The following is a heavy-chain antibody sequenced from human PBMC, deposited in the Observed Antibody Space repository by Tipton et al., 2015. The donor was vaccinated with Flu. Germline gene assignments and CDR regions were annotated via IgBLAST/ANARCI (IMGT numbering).Heavy chain of an antibody. J-gene: IGHJ3*02. D-gene: IGHD3-22*01. Sequence: LRLSCTVSGGSISSSSYYWGWIRQPPGKGLEWIGSIYYSGSTYYNPSLKSRVTISVDTSKNQFSLKLSSVTAADTAVYYCARGDSSGFNHAFDIWGQGTTVTVSS. CDR2: IYYSGST. CDR3: ARGDSSGFNHAFDI. CDR1: GGSISSSSYY. V-gene: IGHV4-39*07.